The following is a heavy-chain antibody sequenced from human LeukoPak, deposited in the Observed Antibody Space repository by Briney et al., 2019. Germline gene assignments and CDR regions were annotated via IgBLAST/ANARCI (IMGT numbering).Heavy chain of an antibody. D-gene: IGHD2-15*01. V-gene: IGHV4-34*01. CDR1: GGSFSGYY. CDR3: ARVRCSGGSCPYYYYYYYMDV. CDR2: INHSGST. J-gene: IGHJ6*03. Sequence: SETLSLTCAVYGGSFSGYYWSWIRQPPGKGLEWIGEINHSGSTNYSPSLKSRVTISVDTSKNQFSLKLSSVTAADTAVYYCARVRCSGGSCPYYYYYYYMDVWGKGTTVTVSS.